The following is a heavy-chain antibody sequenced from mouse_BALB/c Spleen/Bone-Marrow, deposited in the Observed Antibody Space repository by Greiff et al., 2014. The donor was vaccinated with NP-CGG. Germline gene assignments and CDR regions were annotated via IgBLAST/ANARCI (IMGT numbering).Heavy chain of an antibody. CDR1: GYTFTSYW. V-gene: IGHV1-69*02. CDR3: TTGTRFAY. D-gene: IGHD4-1*01. J-gene: IGHJ3*01. Sequence: VKLMESGAELVRPGASVKLSYKASGYTFTSYWINWVKQRPGQGLEWIGNIYPSDSYTNYNQKFKDKATLTVDKSSSTAYMQLSSPTSEDSAVYYCTTGTRFAYWGQGTLVTVSA. CDR2: IYPSDSYT.